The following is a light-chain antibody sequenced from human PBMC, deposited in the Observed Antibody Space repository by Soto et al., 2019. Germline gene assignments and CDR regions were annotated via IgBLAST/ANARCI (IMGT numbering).Light chain of an antibody. CDR1: QSVYSN. CDR2: GSS. CDR3: QQYNSWPLT. Sequence: EKVMTQSPATLSMSPGERATLSCRASQSVYSNLAWYQQKPGQTPRLLIYGSSTRATGIPARFSGGGSGTEFTLTISSLQSEDFAVYYCQQYNSWPLTFGGGTKVEIK. J-gene: IGKJ4*01. V-gene: IGKV3-15*01.